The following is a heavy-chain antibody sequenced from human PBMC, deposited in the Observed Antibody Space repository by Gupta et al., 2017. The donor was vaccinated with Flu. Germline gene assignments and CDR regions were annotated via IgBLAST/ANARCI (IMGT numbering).Heavy chain of an antibody. CDR1: GFAFHNAW. CDR3: VTDNTVYGSAPYFVN. Sequence: EGQLVESGGGLVKPGESLRLSCAASGFAFHNAWMSWVRQAPGKGLEWVGRIRSYFDGGTTDYASPVEGRFIISRDESKLYLQMSSLTIADTAVYYCVTDNTVYGSAPYFVNWVQGTLVTVSS. D-gene: IGHD2-8*01. CDR2: IRSYFDGGTT. J-gene: IGHJ4*02. V-gene: IGHV3-15*01.